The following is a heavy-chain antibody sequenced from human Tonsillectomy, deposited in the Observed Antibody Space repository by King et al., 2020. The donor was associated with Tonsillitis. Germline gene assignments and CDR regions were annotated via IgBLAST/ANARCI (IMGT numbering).Heavy chain of an antibody. Sequence: VQLVESGGGLVKPGGSLRLSCAASGFTFSNAWMSWVRQAPGKGLEWVGRIKSKTDGGTTDYAAPVKGRFIVSRDDSKNTLYLQMSSLKTEDTAVYYCTSVIVAAGGGYWSQGTLVTVSS. V-gene: IGHV3-15*01. CDR2: IKSKTDGGTT. J-gene: IGHJ4*02. CDR3: TSVIVAAGGGY. CDR1: GFTFSNAW. D-gene: IGHD2-15*01.